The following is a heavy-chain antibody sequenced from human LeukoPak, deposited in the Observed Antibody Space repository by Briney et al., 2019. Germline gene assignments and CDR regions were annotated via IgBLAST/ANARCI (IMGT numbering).Heavy chain of an antibody. V-gene: IGHV4-39*07. CDR3: ARDSCSSSSCRRKFDN. J-gene: IGHJ4*02. D-gene: IGHD2-2*01. CDR1: GGSITSSNYF. Sequence: SETLSLTCTVSGGSITSSNYFWGWIRQSPGKGLEWIGSIYYSGSTYYNPSLKSRVTISVETSKIQFSLKLSSVTAADSAVYYCARDSCSSSSCRRKFDNWGQGTLVTVSS. CDR2: IYYSGST.